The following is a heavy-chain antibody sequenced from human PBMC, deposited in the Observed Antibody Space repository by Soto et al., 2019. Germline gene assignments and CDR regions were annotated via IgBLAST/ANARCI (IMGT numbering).Heavy chain of an antibody. D-gene: IGHD6-19*01. CDR3: ARVGKQWLVSDY. Sequence: QVQLVESGGGVVQPGRSLRLSCAASGFTFSSYGMHWVRQAPGKGLEWVAVIWYDGSNKYYADSVKGQFTISRDNSKNTLYLQMNSLRAEDTAVYYCARVGKQWLVSDYWGQGTLVTVSS. J-gene: IGHJ4*02. CDR2: IWYDGSNK. CDR1: GFTFSSYG. V-gene: IGHV3-33*01.